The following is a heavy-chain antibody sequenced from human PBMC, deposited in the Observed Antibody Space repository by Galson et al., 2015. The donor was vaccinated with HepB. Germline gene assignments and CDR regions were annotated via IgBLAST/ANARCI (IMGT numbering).Heavy chain of an antibody. CDR3: ARVDYNRWYYYYGMDV. J-gene: IGHJ6*02. D-gene: IGHD1-14*01. Sequence: SETLSLTCAVSGGSISSSNWWSWVRQPPGKGLEWIGVIYHSGSTNYNPSLKSRVTISVDKSKNQFSLKLSSVTAADTAVYYCARVDYNRWYYYYGMDVWGQGTTVTVSS. CDR1: GGSISSSNW. CDR2: IYHSGST. V-gene: IGHV4-4*02.